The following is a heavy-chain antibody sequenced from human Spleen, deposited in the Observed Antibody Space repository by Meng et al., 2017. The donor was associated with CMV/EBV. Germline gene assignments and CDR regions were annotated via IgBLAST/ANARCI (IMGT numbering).Heavy chain of an antibody. J-gene: IGHJ4*02. D-gene: IGHD6-19*01. CDR2: IYSGGSST. CDR3: AKESSGWQLIDY. Sequence: GGSLRLSCAASGFTFSSYAMSWVRQAPGKGLEWVSVIYSGGSSTYYADSVKGRFTISRDNSKNTLYLQMNSLRAEDTAVYYCAKESSGWQLIDYWGQGTRVTVSS. CDR1: GFTFSSYA. V-gene: IGHV3-23*03.